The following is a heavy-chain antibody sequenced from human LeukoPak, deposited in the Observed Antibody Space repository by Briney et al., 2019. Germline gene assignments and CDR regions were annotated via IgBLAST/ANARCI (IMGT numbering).Heavy chain of an antibody. J-gene: IGHJ4*02. V-gene: IGHV1-18*01. CDR2: ISAYNGNT. Sequence: ASVKVSCKASGYTFTSYGISWVRQAPGQGLEWMGWISAYNGNTNYAQKLQGRVTMTTDTSTSTAYMELRRLSSDDTAVYYCARDSPRTRSYYVDYWGQGTLVTVSS. CDR1: GYTFTSYG. CDR3: ARDSPRTRSYYVDY. D-gene: IGHD1-1*01.